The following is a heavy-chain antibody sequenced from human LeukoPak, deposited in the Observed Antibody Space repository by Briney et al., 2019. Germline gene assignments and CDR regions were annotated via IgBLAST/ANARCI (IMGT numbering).Heavy chain of an antibody. D-gene: IGHD6-13*01. J-gene: IGHJ4*02. Sequence: ASVKVSCKASGGTFSSYAISWVRQAPGQGLEWMGRIIPILGIANYAQKFQGRVTITADKSTSTAYMELSSLRSEDTAVYYCARDSSSWYEGNFDYWGQGTLVTVSS. CDR2: IIPILGIA. CDR1: GGTFSSYA. CDR3: ARDSSSWYEGNFDY. V-gene: IGHV1-69*04.